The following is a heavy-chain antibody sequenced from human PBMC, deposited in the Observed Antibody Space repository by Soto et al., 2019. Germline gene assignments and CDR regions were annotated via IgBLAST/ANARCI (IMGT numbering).Heavy chain of an antibody. CDR1: GDSISGGASF. CDR3: AKLSCTSSTCYFPGWFDP. Sequence: QVQLQESGPGLVKPSETLSLTCTVSGDSISGGASFWSWIRQPPGKGLEWIANVYYSGRSYYNPSLKSRLTISVDTTKNQFSLQLKSMTAADTAVYYCAKLSCTSSTCYFPGWFDPWGQGTLVTVSS. D-gene: IGHD2-2*01. CDR2: VYYSGRS. J-gene: IGHJ5*02. V-gene: IGHV4-31*03.